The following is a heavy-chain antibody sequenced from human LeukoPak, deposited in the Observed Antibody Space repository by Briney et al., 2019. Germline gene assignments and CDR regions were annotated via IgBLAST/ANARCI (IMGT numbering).Heavy chain of an antibody. Sequence: GSLRLSCAASGFTFSSYAMHWVRQAPGKGLEWVAVISYDGSNKYYADSVKGRFTISRDNSKNTLFLQMNSLRAEDTAVYYCARGRAITFGGIMLGAFDIWGQGTTVTVSS. CDR1: GFTFSSYA. CDR3: ARGRAITFGGIMLGAFDI. J-gene: IGHJ3*02. D-gene: IGHD3-16*01. CDR2: ISYDGSNK. V-gene: IGHV3-30*14.